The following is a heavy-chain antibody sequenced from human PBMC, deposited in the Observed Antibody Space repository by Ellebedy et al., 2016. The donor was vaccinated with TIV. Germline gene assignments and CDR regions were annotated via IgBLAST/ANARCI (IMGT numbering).Heavy chain of an antibody. V-gene: IGHV3-21*04. CDR3: ARGLDMVNYFDY. Sequence: GESLKISCAASGFTFSRYTINWVRQAPGKGLEWVSSLSSTSSYIYYADSVKGRFTISRDKSKNSLFLQMNSLRAEDTAVYFCARGLDMVNYFDYWGQGTLVTVSS. J-gene: IGHJ4*02. CDR1: GFTFSRYT. D-gene: IGHD4/OR15-4a*01. CDR2: LSSTSSYI.